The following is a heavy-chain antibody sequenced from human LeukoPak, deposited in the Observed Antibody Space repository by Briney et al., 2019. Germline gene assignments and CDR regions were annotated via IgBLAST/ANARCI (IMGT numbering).Heavy chain of an antibody. CDR3: ARSTEWFADY. J-gene: IGHJ4*02. Sequence: GGSLRLSCAASGFEFSVYSMNWVREAPGKGLEWISYITSDRNTIYYADSVRGRFTISRDNAKKSVYLGLSNLRADDTAMYYCARSTEWFADYWGQGTLVTVSS. CDR2: ITSDRNTI. V-gene: IGHV3-48*01. CDR1: GFEFSVYS. D-gene: IGHD3-3*01.